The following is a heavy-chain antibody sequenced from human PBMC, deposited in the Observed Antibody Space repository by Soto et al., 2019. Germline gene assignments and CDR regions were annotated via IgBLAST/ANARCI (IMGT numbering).Heavy chain of an antibody. CDR1: GGSISSYY. V-gene: IGHV4-59*01. D-gene: IGHD6-13*01. CDR3: MRDLLPGGGEKHISANSWWGYAFGI. J-gene: IGHJ3*02. Sequence: PSETLSLTCTVSGGSISSYYWSWIRQPPGKGLEWIGYIYYSGSTNYNPSLKSRVTISVDTSKNQFSLKLSSVTAADTAVYYCMRDLLPGGGEKHISANSWWGYAFGIRGQGTMVTV. CDR2: IYYSGST.